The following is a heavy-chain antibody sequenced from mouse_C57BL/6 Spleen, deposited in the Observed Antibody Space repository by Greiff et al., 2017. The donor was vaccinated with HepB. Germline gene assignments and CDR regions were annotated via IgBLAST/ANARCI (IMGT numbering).Heavy chain of an antibody. CDR1: GYAFSSSW. Sequence: QVQLKESGPELVKPGASVKISCKASGYAFSSSWMNWVKQRPGKGLEWIGRIYPGDGDTNYNGKFKGKATLTADKSSSTAYMQLSSLTSEDSAVYFCARWGLRPYWYFDVWGTGTTVTVSS. V-gene: IGHV1-82*01. CDR3: ARWGLRPYWYFDV. D-gene: IGHD2-4*01. CDR2: IYPGDGDT. J-gene: IGHJ1*03.